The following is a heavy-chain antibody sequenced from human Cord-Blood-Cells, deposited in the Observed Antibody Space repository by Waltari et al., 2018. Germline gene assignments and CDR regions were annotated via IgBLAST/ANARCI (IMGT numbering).Heavy chain of an antibody. CDR2: MNPNSGNT. D-gene: IGHD1-7*01. CDR1: GYTFTSYD. CDR3: ARVSTGTTDSYYYYYYMDV. Sequence: QVQLVQSGAEVKKPGASVKVSCKASGYTFTSYDINWVRQATGQGLGWMGWMNPNSGNTGYAQKFQGRVTITRNTSISTAYMELSSLRSEDTAVYYCARVSTGTTDSYYYYYYMDVWGKGTTVTVSS. J-gene: IGHJ6*03. V-gene: IGHV1-8*03.